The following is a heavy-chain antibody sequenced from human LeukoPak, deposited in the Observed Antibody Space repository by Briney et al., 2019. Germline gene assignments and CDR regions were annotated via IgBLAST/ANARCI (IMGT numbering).Heavy chain of an antibody. J-gene: IGHJ4*02. CDR1: GGTFSSYA. V-gene: IGHV1-69*04. CDR3: ARAYGSGIFPFDF. Sequence: TVKVSCKASGGTFSSYAISWVRQAPGQGLEWMGRIIPIFGIANYAQKFQGRVTITAVKSTSTAYMELISLRSDDTAVYYCARAYGSGIFPFDFWGQGTLVTVSS. CDR2: IIPIFGIA. D-gene: IGHD3-10*01.